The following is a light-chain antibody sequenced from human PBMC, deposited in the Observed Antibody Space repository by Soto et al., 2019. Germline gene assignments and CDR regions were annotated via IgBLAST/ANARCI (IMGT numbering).Light chain of an antibody. Sequence: QSVLTQPPSVSAAPGQRVTISCSGSSSNIGSNYVSWYQQLPGTAPKLLIYDNYKRPSGIPDRFSGSTSGTSATLAIAGLQTGDEADYYCSSFTGSSTLVFGSGTKLTVL. J-gene: IGLJ1*01. CDR2: DNY. V-gene: IGLV1-51*01. CDR1: SSNIGSNY. CDR3: SSFTGSSTLV.